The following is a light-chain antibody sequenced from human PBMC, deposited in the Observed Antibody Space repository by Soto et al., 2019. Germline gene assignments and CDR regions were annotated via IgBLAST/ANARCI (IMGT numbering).Light chain of an antibody. J-gene: IGLJ7*01. CDR1: DSNIGARYH. Sequence: QSVLTQPPSVSGAPGQRVTISCTGSDSNIGARYHVHWYQQLPGKAPRLIIYGNSNRPSGVPDRFSGSKSGSSASLAISGLQADDEATYCCQSYDSNLSGRVFGEGTQLTVL. CDR3: QSYDSNLSGRV. V-gene: IGLV1-40*01. CDR2: GNS.